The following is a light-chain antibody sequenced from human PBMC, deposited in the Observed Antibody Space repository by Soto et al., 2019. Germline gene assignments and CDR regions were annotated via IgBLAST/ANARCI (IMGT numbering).Light chain of an antibody. J-gene: IGKJ1*01. V-gene: IGKV4-1*01. CDR1: QSVLYSSNNKNY. CDR2: WAS. Sequence: DIVMTQSPDSLAVSLGERATINCKSSQSVLYSSNNKNYLAWYQQKSGQPPKLLIYWASTRESGVPDRFSGSGSGTDFTLTISSLRAEDVAVYYCQQYYSSPPTFGQGTKAEIK. CDR3: QQYYSSPPT.